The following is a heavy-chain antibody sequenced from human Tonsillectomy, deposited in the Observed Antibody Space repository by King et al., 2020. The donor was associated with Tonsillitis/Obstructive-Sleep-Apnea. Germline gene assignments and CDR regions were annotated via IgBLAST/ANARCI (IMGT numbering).Heavy chain of an antibody. Sequence: VQLVESGSELKKPGASVKVSCKASGYTFTNSTLHWVRQAPGQGLEWMGWINTNTGNPTYAQGFTGRFVFSLDPSVRTAYLQISSLQAEDAAVYYCAREVIVEPAPYGWFDPWGQGTLVTVSS. J-gene: IGHJ5*02. CDR1: GYTFTNST. CDR2: INTNTGNP. D-gene: IGHD2-2*01. CDR3: AREVIVEPAPYGWFDP. V-gene: IGHV7-4-1*02.